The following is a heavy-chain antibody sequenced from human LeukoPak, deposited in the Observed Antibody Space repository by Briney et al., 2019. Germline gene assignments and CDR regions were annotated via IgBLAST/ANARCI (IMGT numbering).Heavy chain of an antibody. CDR2: INPNSGGA. J-gene: IGHJ4*02. CDR1: GYIFSGYY. CDR3: ARGAYSSSSTQAVY. D-gene: IGHD6-6*01. Sequence: VSVKVSCKASGYIFSGYYMHWLRQAPGQGLEWMGWINPNSGGADYAQKFQGRVTMTRDTSISTAYMALSRLRSDDTAVYYCARGAYSSSSTQAVYWGQGTLVTVSS. V-gene: IGHV1-2*02.